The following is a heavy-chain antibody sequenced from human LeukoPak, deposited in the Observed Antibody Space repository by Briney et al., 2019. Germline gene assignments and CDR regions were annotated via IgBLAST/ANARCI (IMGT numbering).Heavy chain of an antibody. CDR2: IYYSGIT. J-gene: IGHJ4*02. CDR1: GGSISSQY. V-gene: IGHV4-59*11. CDR3: ARTSYHYNSGDYGWYFDY. D-gene: IGHD3-10*01. Sequence: SETLSLTCTVSGGSISSQYWSLIRQPPGKGLEWIGYIYYSGITKYSPSLKSRVTISVDTSKNQFSLRLTSVTAADTAVYYCARTSYHYNSGDYGWYFDYWGQGTLVTVS.